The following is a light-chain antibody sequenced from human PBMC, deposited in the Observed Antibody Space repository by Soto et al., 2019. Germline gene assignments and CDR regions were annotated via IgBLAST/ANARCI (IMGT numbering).Light chain of an antibody. V-gene: IGKV3-15*01. CDR2: DAS. CDR1: QSVSSN. Sequence: EIVMMQSPATLSVSPGERATLSCRASQSVSSNLAWYQQKPGQAPRLLIYDASTRATGIPARFSGSGSVTEFTLTISSLQSEDFAVYYCQQYDDWPPWTFGQGTKVEIK. CDR3: QQYDDWPPWT. J-gene: IGKJ1*01.